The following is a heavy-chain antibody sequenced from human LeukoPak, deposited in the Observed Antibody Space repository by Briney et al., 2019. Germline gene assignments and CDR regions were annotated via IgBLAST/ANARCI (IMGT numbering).Heavy chain of an antibody. D-gene: IGHD3-10*01. V-gene: IGHV1-2*02. CDR1: GGTFSSYA. CDR2: INPHSGDT. CDR3: GRGPRITLIRGGQWYFYMDV. J-gene: IGHJ6*03. Sequence: ASVKVSCKASGGTFSSYAISWVRQAPGQGLEWVGWINPHSGDTNYAQNFQGRVTMTRDTSTSTVYMELSSLRSDDTAVYYCGRGPRITLIRGGQWYFYMDVWGKGTTVTVSS.